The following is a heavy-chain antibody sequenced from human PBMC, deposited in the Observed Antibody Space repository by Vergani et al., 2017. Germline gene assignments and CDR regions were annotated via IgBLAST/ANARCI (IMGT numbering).Heavy chain of an antibody. D-gene: IGHD2-15*01. Sequence: EVQLLQSEGAVVQPGGSLRLSCVASGFTFSSHAMSWVRQGHGQGLEWVSSIKNTGDSTHYADAVKGRFTVSRDTSKDILYLQMDSLRSEDTALYYCANYLRDSTDGLPDSWCPGTLVIVSS. CDR1: GFTFSSHA. J-gene: IGHJ4*02. CDR3: ANYLRDSTDGLPDS. V-gene: IGHV3-23*01. CDR2: IKNTGDST.